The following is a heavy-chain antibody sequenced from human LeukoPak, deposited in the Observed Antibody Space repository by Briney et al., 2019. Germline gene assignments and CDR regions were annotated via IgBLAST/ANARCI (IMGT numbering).Heavy chain of an antibody. V-gene: IGHV4-59*08. CDR1: GGSISTYY. D-gene: IGHD2-2*01. CDR2: IYYSGST. CDR3: ARTKLFNAPVDY. Sequence: SETLSLTCTVSGGSISTYYWSWIRQPPGKGLEWIGHIYYSGSTNYNPSLKSRVAISVDTSKNQFSLKLSSVTAADTAVYYCARTKLFNAPVDYWGQGTLVTVSS. J-gene: IGHJ4*02.